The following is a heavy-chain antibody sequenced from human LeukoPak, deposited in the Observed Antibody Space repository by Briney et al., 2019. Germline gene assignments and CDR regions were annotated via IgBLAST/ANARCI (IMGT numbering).Heavy chain of an antibody. V-gene: IGHV3-48*03. CDR3: ARDLVERGFDY. Sequence: GGSLRLSCAASGFTFSSYEMNWVRQAPGKGLEWVSYISSSGSTIYYADSVKGRFTISRDNAKNSLYLQMNSLRAEDTAVYYCARDLVERGFDYWAREPWSPSPQ. J-gene: IGHJ4*02. CDR2: ISSSGSTI. CDR1: GFTFSSYE.